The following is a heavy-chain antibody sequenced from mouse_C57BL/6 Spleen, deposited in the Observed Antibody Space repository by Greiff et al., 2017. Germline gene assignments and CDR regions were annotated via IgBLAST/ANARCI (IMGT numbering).Heavy chain of an antibody. CDR2: IHPNSGST. D-gene: IGHD1-1*01. CDR3: ARGDYGSSYADY. V-gene: IGHV1-64*01. CDR1: GYTFTSYW. Sequence: QLQQPGAELVKPGASVKLSCKASGYTFTSYWMHWVKQRPGQGLEWIGMIHPNSGSTNYNEKFKSKATLTVDKSSSTAYMQLSSLTSEDSAVYYCARGDYGSSYADYWGQGTTRTVSS. J-gene: IGHJ2*01.